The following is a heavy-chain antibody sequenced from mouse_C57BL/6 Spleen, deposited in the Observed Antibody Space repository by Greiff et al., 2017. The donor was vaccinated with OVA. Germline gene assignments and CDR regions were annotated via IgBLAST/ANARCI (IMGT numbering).Heavy chain of an antibody. CDR2: INPRNGGT. CDR1: GYTFTSYW. V-gene: IGHV1-53*01. J-gene: IGHJ3*01. CDR3: GRGNDDGSSPGFAY. Sequence: QVQLQQPGTELVKPGASVKLSCKASGYTFTSYWMHWVKQRPGQGLEWIGHINPRNGGTTYNEKFKSKATLTVDKCSSTAYMRLSSLTSEDAAVYDWGRGNDDGSSPGFAYWGKGTLVTVSA. D-gene: IGHD1-1*01.